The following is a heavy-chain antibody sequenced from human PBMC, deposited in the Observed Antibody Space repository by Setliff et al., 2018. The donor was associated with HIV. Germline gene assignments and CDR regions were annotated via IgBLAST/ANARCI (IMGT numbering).Heavy chain of an antibody. D-gene: IGHD6-19*01. J-gene: IGHJ4*02. CDR1: GYSISSGYY. V-gene: IGHV4-38-2*02. CDR2: IYHSGST. CDR3: ARSPPGIAVAGLLDY. Sequence: PSETLSLTCTVSGYSISSGYYWGWIRQPPGKGLEWIGSIYHSGSTYYNPSLESRVTISVDTSKNQFSLKLSSVTAADTAVYYCARSPPGIAVAGLLDYWGQGTLVTVSS.